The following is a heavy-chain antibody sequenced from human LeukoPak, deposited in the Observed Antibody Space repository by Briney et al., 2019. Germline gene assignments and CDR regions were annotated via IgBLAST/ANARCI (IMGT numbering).Heavy chain of an antibody. D-gene: IGHD3-9*01. CDR1: GFTFSSYW. CDR2: IKNDGSEK. CDR3: ATADWFSFDF. J-gene: IGHJ4*02. V-gene: IGHV3-7*04. Sequence: GGSLRLSCAASGFTFSSYWMSRVRQAPGKGLEWVATIKNDGSEKNYEDSVKGRFTISRDNAKNSLYLQMSGLRAEDTAVYFCATADWFSFDFWGQGTLVTVSS.